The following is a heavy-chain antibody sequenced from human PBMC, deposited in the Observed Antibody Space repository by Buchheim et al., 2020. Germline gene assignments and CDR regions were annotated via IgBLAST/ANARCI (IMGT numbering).Heavy chain of an antibody. CDR2: ISYDGSNK. CDR3: AKLPVVAATVAGDFDY. J-gene: IGHJ4*02. D-gene: IGHD2-15*01. Sequence: QVQLVESGGGVVQPGRSLRLSCAASGFTFSSYGMHWVRQAPGKGLEWVAVISYDGSNKYYADSVKGRFTISRDNSKNTLYLQMNSLRAEDTAVYYCAKLPVVAATVAGDFDYWGQGTL. V-gene: IGHV3-30*18. CDR1: GFTFSSYG.